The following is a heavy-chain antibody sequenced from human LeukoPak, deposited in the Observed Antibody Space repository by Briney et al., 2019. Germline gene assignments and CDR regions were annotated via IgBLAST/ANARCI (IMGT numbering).Heavy chain of an antibody. CDR2: IIHIFDTA. Sequence: SVKVSCKASGGSFSSYAISWVRQAPGQGLEWMGEIIHIFDTANYAQKFQCRVTNTAHKSTSTAYMELSSLRTEDTAVYYCARKYDDSHDAFDIWGQGTMVTVSS. D-gene: IGHD4-17*01. CDR3: ARKYDDSHDAFDI. V-gene: IGHV1-69*06. J-gene: IGHJ3*02. CDR1: GGSFSSYA.